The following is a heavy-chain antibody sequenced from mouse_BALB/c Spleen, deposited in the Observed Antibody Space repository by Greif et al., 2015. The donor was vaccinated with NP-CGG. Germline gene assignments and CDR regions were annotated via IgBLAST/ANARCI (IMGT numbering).Heavy chain of an antibody. D-gene: IGHD2-2*01. V-gene: IGHV1S81*02. CDR3: TRSGYDFWYAY. CDR2: INPSNGGT. CDR1: GYTFTSYY. J-gene: IGHJ3*01. Sequence: QVQLQQSGAELVKPGASVKLSCKASGYTFTSYYMYWVKQRPGQGLECIGEINPSNGGTNFNEKFKSKATLTVDKSSSTAYRQLSRLTSEDCAVYYGTRSGYDFWYAYRGQGTLVTVSA.